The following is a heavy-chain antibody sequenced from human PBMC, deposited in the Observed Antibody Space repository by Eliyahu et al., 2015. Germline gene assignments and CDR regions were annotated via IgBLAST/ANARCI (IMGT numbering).Heavy chain of an antibody. CDR2: IDYSGST. CDR3: ARGGATVFGVVVAWYFDL. Sequence: QVQLQESGPGLVRPSETLSLTXTVXGGSISSYYWSWIRQPPGKGLEWIGYIDYSGSTNYNPSLKSRVTMSIDKSKNQFSLKVSSVTAADTAVYYCARGGATVFGVVVAWYFDLWGRGTLVTVSS. D-gene: IGHD3-3*01. V-gene: IGHV4-59*01. J-gene: IGHJ2*01. CDR1: GGSISSYY.